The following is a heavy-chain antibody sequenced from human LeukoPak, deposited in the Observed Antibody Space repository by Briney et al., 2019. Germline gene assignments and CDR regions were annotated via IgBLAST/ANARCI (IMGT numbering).Heavy chain of an antibody. V-gene: IGHV3-66*01. CDR2: IYSGGTP. Sequence: GGSLRLSCAASGFTVSSDYMSWVRQAPGKGLEWVSVIYSGGTPHYADSVKGRFTISRDNSKNTLYLQMNSLRAEDTAVYYCARGPYGSSGTPDAFDIWGQGTMVTVSS. J-gene: IGHJ3*02. CDR1: GFTVSSDY. D-gene: IGHD3-10*01. CDR3: ARGPYGSSGTPDAFDI.